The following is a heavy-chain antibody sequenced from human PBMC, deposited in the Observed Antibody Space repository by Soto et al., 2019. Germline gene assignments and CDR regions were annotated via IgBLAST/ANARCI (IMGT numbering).Heavy chain of an antibody. CDR2: MNPNSGNT. D-gene: IGHD2-2*01. CDR3: ARGTHRYCSSTSCYGNWFDP. Sequence: ASVKVSCKASGYTFTSYDINWVRQATGQGLEWMGWMNPNSGNTGYAQKFQGRVTMTRNTSISTAYMELSSLRSEDTAVYYCARGTHRYCSSTSCYGNWFDPWGQGTLVTVSS. J-gene: IGHJ5*02. CDR1: GYTFTSYD. V-gene: IGHV1-8*01.